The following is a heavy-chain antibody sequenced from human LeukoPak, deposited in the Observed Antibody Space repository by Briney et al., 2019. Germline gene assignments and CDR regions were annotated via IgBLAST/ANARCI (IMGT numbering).Heavy chain of an antibody. D-gene: IGHD2-2*01. Sequence: QSGGSLRLSCAASGFTFSNYAMTWVRQAPGKGLEWVAVIWYDGSNKYYADSVKGRLTISRDNSKNTLYLQMNSLRAEDTAVYYCARAGVVPAAKFDYWGQGTLVTVSS. CDR2: IWYDGSNK. CDR3: ARAGVVPAAKFDY. V-gene: IGHV3-33*08. CDR1: GFTFSNYA. J-gene: IGHJ4*02.